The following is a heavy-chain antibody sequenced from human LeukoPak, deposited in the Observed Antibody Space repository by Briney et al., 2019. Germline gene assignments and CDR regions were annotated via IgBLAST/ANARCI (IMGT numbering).Heavy chain of an antibody. Sequence: GGSLRLSCGASGFTFSDYYMSWIRQAPGKGLEWISYITNSGSTTFYADSVKGRFSISRDNANNSLFLQMNSLRAEDTAVYYCTRDVRLRHKYYYMDVWGKGTTVTVSS. CDR1: GFTFSDYY. J-gene: IGHJ6*03. D-gene: IGHD2-21*02. CDR3: TRDVRLRHKYYYMDV. V-gene: IGHV3-11*04. CDR2: ITNSGSTT.